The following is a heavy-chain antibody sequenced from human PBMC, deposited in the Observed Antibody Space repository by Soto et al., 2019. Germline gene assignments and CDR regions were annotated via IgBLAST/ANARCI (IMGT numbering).Heavy chain of an antibody. CDR1: GYTFTSYA. CDR3: ARDYYYDSSTNFDY. D-gene: IGHD3-22*01. V-gene: IGHV1-3*01. CDR2: INAGNGNT. Sequence: QVQLVQSGAEVKKPGASVKVSCKASGYTFTSYAMHWVRQAPGQRFEWMGWINAGNGNTKYSQKFQGRVTITRDTSASTAYMELSSLRSEDTAVYYCARDYYYDSSTNFDYWGQGTLVTVSS. J-gene: IGHJ4*02.